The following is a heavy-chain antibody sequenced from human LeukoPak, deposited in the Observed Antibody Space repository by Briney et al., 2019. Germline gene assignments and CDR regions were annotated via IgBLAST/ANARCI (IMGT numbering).Heavy chain of an antibody. CDR1: GFTFDDYA. J-gene: IGHJ4*01. D-gene: IGHD4-23*01. CDR2: ISWNSGSI. CDR3: AKTSSHYGGAFDN. Sequence: PGRSLRLSCAASGFTFDDYAMHWVRQAPGKGLEWVSGISWNSGSIGYADSVKGRFTIPRDNAKNSLYLQMNSLRAEDMALYYCAKTSSHYGGAFDNWGHRTLVTVSS. V-gene: IGHV3-9*03.